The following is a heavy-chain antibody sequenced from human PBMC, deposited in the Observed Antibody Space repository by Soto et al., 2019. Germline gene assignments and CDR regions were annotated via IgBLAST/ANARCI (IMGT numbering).Heavy chain of an antibody. D-gene: IGHD1-1*01. CDR1: GGTFRNSA. Sequence: QVQLEQSGPEVKKPGSSVKVSCKASGGTFRNSAISWVRQAPRQGLEWMGGIMPIFRTPDYAQKFQGRVTITADESASTAYMELTGLRSDDTAVYYCARDNDRPQLGGNYYYILDVWGHGTTVTVSS. CDR3: ARDNDRPQLGGNYYYILDV. CDR2: IMPIFRTP. J-gene: IGHJ6*02. V-gene: IGHV1-69*12.